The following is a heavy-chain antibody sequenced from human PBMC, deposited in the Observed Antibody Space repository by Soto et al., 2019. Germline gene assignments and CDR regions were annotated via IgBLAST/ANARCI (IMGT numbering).Heavy chain of an antibody. Sequence: ASVKVSCKASGYTYTSYGISWVRQAPGQGLEWMGWISAYNGKTTYAQKLQGRVTMTTDTSTSTIYMDLSSLRSEDTAVYYRARDLADYYDDRKTPYTVFEIWGKGTMVPVSS. CDR3: ARDLADYYDDRKTPYTVFEI. V-gene: IGHV1-18*01. J-gene: IGHJ3*02. CDR2: ISAYNGKT. D-gene: IGHD3-22*01. CDR1: GYTYTSYG.